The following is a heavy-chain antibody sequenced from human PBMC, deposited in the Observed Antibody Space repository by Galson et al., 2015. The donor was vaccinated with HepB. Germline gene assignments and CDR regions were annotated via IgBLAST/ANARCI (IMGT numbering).Heavy chain of an antibody. J-gene: IGHJ6*02. CDR2: IIPFFDTT. V-gene: IGHV1-69*13. CDR1: GGTFSSYA. D-gene: IGHD6-6*01. Sequence: SVKVSCKASGGTFSSYAFSWVRQAPGQGLEWMGGIIPFFDTTNYIQKFQGRVTITADESTSTAYMELSSLRSEDTAVYYCVRVDYSNSGGYFYYYGIDVWGQGTTVTVSS. CDR3: VRVDYSNSGGYFYYYGIDV.